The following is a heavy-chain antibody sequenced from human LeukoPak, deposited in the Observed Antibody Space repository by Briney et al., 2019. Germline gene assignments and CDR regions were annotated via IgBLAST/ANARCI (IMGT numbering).Heavy chain of an antibody. CDR1: GFTFSSSA. V-gene: IGHV3-23*01. CDR3: AELGITMIGGV. CDR2: ISDNGYDT. Sequence: SGGSLRLSCAASGFTFSSSAMTWVRQAPGKGLEWVSAISDNGYDTFYADSVKGRFTISRDNSKNAVYLQMNSLRAEDTAVYYCAELGITMIGGVWGKGTTVTISS. D-gene: IGHD3-10*02. J-gene: IGHJ6*04.